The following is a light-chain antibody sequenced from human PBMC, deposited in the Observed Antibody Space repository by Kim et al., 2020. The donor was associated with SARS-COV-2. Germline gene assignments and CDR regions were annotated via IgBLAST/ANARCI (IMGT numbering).Light chain of an antibody. J-gene: IGKJ1*01. Sequence: IVMTQSPATLSVSPGERVTLSCRASQSVRNNLAWYQQRPGQAPRLLIYGASTRATDVSDRFSGSGSGTEFTLTILSLQSEDLATYYCQQSHSTPRTFGQGTKVDIK. CDR1: QSVRNN. CDR3: QQSHSTPRT. CDR2: GAS. V-gene: IGKV3-15*01.